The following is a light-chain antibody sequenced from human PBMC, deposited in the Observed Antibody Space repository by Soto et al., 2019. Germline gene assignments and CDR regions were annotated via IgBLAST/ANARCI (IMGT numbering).Light chain of an antibody. J-gene: IGLJ2*01. V-gene: IGLV3-21*02. CDR1: NIESKS. CDR3: QVWDGLSDHVI. CDR2: DDS. Sequence: SYELTQPPSMSVAPGQTARITCGGNNIESKSVHWYQQRPGQAPVLVVHDDSDRPSGIPERISGSNSGNTATLTISRVEAGDEAEYYCQVWDGLSDHVIFGGGTKVTVL.